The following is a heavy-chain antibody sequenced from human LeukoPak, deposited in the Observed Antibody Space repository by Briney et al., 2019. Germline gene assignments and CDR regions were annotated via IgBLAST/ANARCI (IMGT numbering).Heavy chain of an antibody. Sequence: SVKVSCKASGGTFSSYAISWVRQAPGQGLEWMGGIIPIFGTANYAQKFQGRVTITADESTSTAYMELSSLRSKDTAVYYCARGRYSSSINSMDVWGQGTTVTVSS. D-gene: IGHD6-6*01. CDR1: GGTFSSYA. CDR3: ARGRYSSSINSMDV. J-gene: IGHJ6*02. CDR2: IIPIFGTA. V-gene: IGHV1-69*13.